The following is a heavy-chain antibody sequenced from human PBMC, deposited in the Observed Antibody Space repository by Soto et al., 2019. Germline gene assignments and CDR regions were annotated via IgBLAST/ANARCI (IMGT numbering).Heavy chain of an antibody. V-gene: IGHV1-8*01. CDR2: MNPNSGNT. D-gene: IGHD3-10*01. CDR1: GYTFTSYD. CDR3: ARGLVVRGLSPIGY. J-gene: IGHJ4*02. Sequence: ASVKVSCKDSGYTFTSYDINWVRQATGQGLEWMGWMNPNSGNTGYAQKFQGRVTMTRNTSISTAYMELSSLRSEDTAVYYCARGLVVRGLSPIGYWGQGTLVTVSS.